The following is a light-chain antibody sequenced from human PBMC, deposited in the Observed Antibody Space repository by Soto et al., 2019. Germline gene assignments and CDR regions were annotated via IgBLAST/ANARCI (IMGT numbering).Light chain of an antibody. V-gene: IGLV2-14*01. Sequence: QSALTQPASVSGSPGQSITISCTGTSSDVGAYNYVSWYQQHPGKAPKLMIYEVTNRPSGVSDRFSGSKSGNTASLTISGLQAEDEADYYCSSSTTSSSLVFGGGTKLNVL. J-gene: IGLJ3*02. CDR2: EVT. CDR3: SSSTTSSSLV. CDR1: SSDVGAYNY.